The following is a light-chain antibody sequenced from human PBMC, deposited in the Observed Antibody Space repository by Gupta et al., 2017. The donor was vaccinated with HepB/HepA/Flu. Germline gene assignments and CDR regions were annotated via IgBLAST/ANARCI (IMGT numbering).Light chain of an antibody. V-gene: IGKV3-15*01. CDR1: ESISSN. J-gene: IGKJ1*01. Sequence: VMTQSPATLSASPGERATLSCRASESISSNLAWYQQKPGQAPRLLIDGASTRATGIPARFSGSGSGTEFTLTISSLQAEDFAVYYCQQYNNWPRTFGQGTKVEIK. CDR3: QQYNNWPRT. CDR2: GAS.